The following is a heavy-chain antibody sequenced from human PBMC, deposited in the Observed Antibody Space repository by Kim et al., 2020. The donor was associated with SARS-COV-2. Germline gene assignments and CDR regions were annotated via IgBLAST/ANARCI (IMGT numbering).Heavy chain of an antibody. D-gene: IGHD3-3*01. V-gene: IGHV4-34*01. J-gene: IGHJ6*02. CDR3: ARVGVFGVEGYYYYGMDV. Sequence: KSRVTISVDTSKNQFSLKLSSVTAADTAVYYCARVGVFGVEGYYYYGMDVWGQGTTVTVSS.